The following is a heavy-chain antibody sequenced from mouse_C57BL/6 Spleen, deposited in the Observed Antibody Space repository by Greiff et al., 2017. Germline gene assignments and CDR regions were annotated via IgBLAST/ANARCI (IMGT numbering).Heavy chain of an antibody. D-gene: IGHD4-1*01. J-gene: IGHJ3*01. CDR1: GYTFTSYG. Sequence: VHLVESGAELARPGASVKLSCKASGYTFTSYGISWVKQRTGQGLEWIGEIYPRSGNTYYNEKFKGKATLTADKSSSTAYMELRSLTSEDSAVYFCAANWECAYWGQGTLVTVSA. CDR2: IYPRSGNT. V-gene: IGHV1-81*01. CDR3: AANWECAY.